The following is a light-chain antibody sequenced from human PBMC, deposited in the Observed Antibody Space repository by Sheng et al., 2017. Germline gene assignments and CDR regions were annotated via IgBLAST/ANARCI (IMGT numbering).Light chain of an antibody. CDR3: QQYKRYST. V-gene: IGKV1-5*03. CDR1: QSINTW. Sequence: DIQLTQSPSTLSASVGDRVTITCRASQSINTWLVWYQQKPGTAPNLLIYKASYLETGVPSRFSGSVSGTEFTLTISSLQPDDFATYYCQQYKRYSTFGQGTKVEIK. J-gene: IGKJ1*01. CDR2: KAS.